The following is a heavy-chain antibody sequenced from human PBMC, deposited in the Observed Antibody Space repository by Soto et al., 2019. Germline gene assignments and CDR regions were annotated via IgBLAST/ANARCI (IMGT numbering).Heavy chain of an antibody. D-gene: IGHD2-15*01. Sequence: SETLSLTCAVSGYSISSGYYWGWIRQPPGKGLEWIGTIYHSGSTYYNPSLKSRVTISVDTSKNQFSLKVNSVTAADTAVYYCARALYCSGGSCSPLRGMDVWGLGTTVTVSS. J-gene: IGHJ6*02. CDR3: ARALYCSGGSCSPLRGMDV. V-gene: IGHV4-38-2*01. CDR2: IYHSGST. CDR1: GYSISSGYY.